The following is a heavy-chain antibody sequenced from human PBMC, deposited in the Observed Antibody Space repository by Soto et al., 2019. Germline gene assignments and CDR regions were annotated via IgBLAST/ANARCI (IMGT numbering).Heavy chain of an antibody. Sequence: QVQLVQSGAEVKKPGASVKVSCKTSGYTFTAYYIHWVRQAPGQGLEWMGWINPISGDTNYAQKFQGRVTLTREQSIKPGYLEVGRLTSDDTAVYYWAIEPPGISVPGNYYWGQGTLVPVSS. D-gene: IGHD6-19*01. CDR3: AIEPPGISVPGNYY. V-gene: IGHV1-2*02. J-gene: IGHJ4*02. CDR1: GYTFTAYY. CDR2: INPISGDT.